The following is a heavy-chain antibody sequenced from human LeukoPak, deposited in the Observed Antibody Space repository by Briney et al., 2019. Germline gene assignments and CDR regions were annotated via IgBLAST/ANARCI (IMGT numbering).Heavy chain of an antibody. CDR3: ARVRLLAYMDV. CDR1: GFTFSSYA. Sequence: GGSLRLSCAASGFTFSSYAMSWVRQAPGKGLEWVSYISSSSSTIYYADSVKGRFTISRDNAKNSLYLQMNSLRAEDTAVYYCARVRLLAYMDVWGKGTTVTVSS. CDR2: ISSSSSTI. V-gene: IGHV3-48*01. J-gene: IGHJ6*03. D-gene: IGHD2-15*01.